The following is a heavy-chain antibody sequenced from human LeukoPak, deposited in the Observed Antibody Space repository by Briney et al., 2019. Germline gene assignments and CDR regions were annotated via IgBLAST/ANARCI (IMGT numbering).Heavy chain of an antibody. CDR3: AKGRGGITGTWRGDEFDY. CDR2: ISYDGSNK. D-gene: IGHD1-7*01. Sequence: GRSLRLSCAASGFTFSSYGMHWVRQAPGKGLEWVAVISYDGSNKYYADSVKGRFTISRDNSKNTLYVQMNSLRAKDTAVYYCAKGRGGITGTWRGDEFDYWGQGTLVTVSS. CDR1: GFTFSSYG. J-gene: IGHJ4*02. V-gene: IGHV3-30*18.